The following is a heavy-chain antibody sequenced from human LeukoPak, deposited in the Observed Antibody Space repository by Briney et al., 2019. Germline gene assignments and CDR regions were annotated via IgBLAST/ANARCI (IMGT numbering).Heavy chain of an antibody. D-gene: IGHD6-13*01. CDR2: IYYSGST. CDR1: GGSFSSSSYY. Sequence: SETLSLTCAVYGGSFSSSSYYWGWIRQPPGKGLEWIGSIYYSGSTYYNPSLKSRVTISVDTSKNQFSLKLSSVTAADTAVYYCARHERYSSSWPTFDYWGQGTLVTVSS. V-gene: IGHV4-39*01. CDR3: ARHERYSSSWPTFDY. J-gene: IGHJ4*02.